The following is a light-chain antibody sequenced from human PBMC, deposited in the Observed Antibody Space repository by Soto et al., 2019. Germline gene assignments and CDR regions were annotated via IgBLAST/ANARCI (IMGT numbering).Light chain of an antibody. CDR3: LQDYNYPFT. Sequence: AIQMTQSPSSLSASVGDRVTITCRASQDIRKDLDWYQQKPGKAPQILIYGASTLQTVVASRFSGSGSATDFTLTISSLQPEDSAAYYCLQDYNYPFTFGQGTKLDIK. CDR1: QDIRKD. V-gene: IGKV1-6*01. J-gene: IGKJ2*01. CDR2: GAS.